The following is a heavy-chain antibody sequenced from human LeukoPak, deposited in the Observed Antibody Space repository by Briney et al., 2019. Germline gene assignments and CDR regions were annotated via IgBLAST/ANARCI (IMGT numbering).Heavy chain of an antibody. D-gene: IGHD4-17*01. CDR2: IGYDGRNK. J-gene: IGHJ6*03. Sequence: GGSLRLSCAASGFTFSSYGMHWVRQAPGKGLEWVAFIGYDGRNKYTADSARGRFTLSRDNSKDTLYLQMNSLRADDTTLYYCAKRGGTTVTTSNFHMDVWGKGTTVTVSS. CDR3: AKRGGTTVTTSNFHMDV. CDR1: GFTFSSYG. V-gene: IGHV3-30*02.